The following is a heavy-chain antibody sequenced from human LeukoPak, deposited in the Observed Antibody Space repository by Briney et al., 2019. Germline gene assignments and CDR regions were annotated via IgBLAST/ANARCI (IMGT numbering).Heavy chain of an antibody. CDR1: GFTNSSYA. V-gene: IGHV3-23*01. J-gene: IGHJ2*01. CDR2: LSGGGDNT. Sequence: PGESLRLYCAASGFTNSSYAMTWVRQAPGKGLEWVSSLSGGGDNTYYADSVKGRFTISSDNSKNTVSLQMNSLRAEDTAIYYCAKSVPYWYFDLWGRGTLVTVSS. CDR3: AKSVPYWYFDL.